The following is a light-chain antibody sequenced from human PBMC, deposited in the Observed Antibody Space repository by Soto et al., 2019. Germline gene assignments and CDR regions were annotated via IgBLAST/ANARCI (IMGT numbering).Light chain of an antibody. V-gene: IGKV3-20*01. J-gene: IGKJ1*01. CDR3: QQYGHSPRT. CDR1: QTVGSGF. CDR2: AGS. Sequence: EVVLTQSPGTLSLSPGERASLSCRASQTVGSGFIAWYQQRDGQPPRLLIYAGSARAIGIPDRFSGGGSGTDFTLAISRLEPEDFAVYYCQQYGHSPRTFGQGTKVEVK.